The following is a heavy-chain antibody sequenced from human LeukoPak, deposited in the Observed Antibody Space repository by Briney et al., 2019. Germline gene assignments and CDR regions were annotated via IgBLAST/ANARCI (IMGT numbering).Heavy chain of an antibody. D-gene: IGHD6-6*01. CDR2: IYYSGST. Sequence: SETLSLTCTVSGGSISSGDYYWSWIRQPPGKGLEWIGYIYYSGSTYYNPSLKSRVTISVDTSKNQFSLKLSSVTAADTAVYYCARGGYSSSSGGFYYYYYMDVWGKGTTVTVSS. J-gene: IGHJ6*03. V-gene: IGHV4-30-4*08. CDR3: ARGGYSSSSGGFYYYYYMDV. CDR1: GGSISSGDYY.